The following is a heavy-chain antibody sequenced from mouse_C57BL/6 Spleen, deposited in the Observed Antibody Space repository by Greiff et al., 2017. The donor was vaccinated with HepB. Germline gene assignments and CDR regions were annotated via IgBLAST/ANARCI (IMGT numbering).Heavy chain of an antibody. CDR3: ARSGYYGSSHFDY. Sequence: QVHVKQSGAELVRPGTSVKVSCKASGYAFTNYLIEWVKQRPGQGLEWIGVINPGSGGTNYNEKFKGKATLTADKSSSTAYMQLSSLTSEDSAVYFCARSGYYGSSHFDYWGQGTTLTVSS. J-gene: IGHJ2*01. V-gene: IGHV1-54*01. D-gene: IGHD1-1*01. CDR1: GYAFTNYL. CDR2: INPGSGGT.